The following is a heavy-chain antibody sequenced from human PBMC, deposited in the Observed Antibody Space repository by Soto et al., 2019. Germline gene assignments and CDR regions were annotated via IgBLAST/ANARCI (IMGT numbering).Heavy chain of an antibody. Sequence: GSLRLSCAVSGLTVSSNYMSWVRQAPGKGLEWVSIIYSAGSTSYADSVKGRFTISRDNSKNTVYLQMNSLRAEDTAVYYCARVFTDTAKVFDYWGQGALVTVSS. V-gene: IGHV3-53*01. D-gene: IGHD5-18*01. CDR1: GLTVSSNY. CDR2: IYSAGST. CDR3: ARVFTDTAKVFDY. J-gene: IGHJ4*02.